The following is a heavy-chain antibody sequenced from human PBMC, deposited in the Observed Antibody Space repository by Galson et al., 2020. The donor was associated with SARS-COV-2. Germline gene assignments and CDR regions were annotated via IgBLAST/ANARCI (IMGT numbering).Heavy chain of an antibody. CDR1: GFTFTTYD. Sequence: ASVKVSCKTSGFTFTTYDVNWVRQATGQGLEWIGWMDPNSGNTGYAQKFQGRVTMTRNTSISTAYMELSSLTSEDTAVYFCASGPSARDWGQGTLVTVSS. D-gene: IGHD3-10*01. CDR2: MDPNSGNT. V-gene: IGHV1-8*01. CDR3: ASGPSARD. J-gene: IGHJ1*01.